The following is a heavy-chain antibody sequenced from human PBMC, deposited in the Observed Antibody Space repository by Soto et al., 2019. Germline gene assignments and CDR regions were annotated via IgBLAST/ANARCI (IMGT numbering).Heavy chain of an antibody. V-gene: IGHV4-31*03. CDR1: GYSITAGGYY. CDR2: FYSSGSI. Sequence: SETLSLTCFVSGYSITAGGYYWSWIRHHPGKGLEWIGSFYSSGSIIYNPSLRSRVSISGDTSSNQFSMSLTSVTAAGTARYYCARMYSSGSGWFHPWGQGTLVTV. CDR3: ARMYSSGSGWFHP. D-gene: IGHD6-19*01. J-gene: IGHJ5*02.